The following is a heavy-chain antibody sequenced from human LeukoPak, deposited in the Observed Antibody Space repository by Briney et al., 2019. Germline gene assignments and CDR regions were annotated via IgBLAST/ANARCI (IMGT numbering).Heavy chain of an antibody. CDR3: ARSPVGVRKKHDF. CDR2: MNPTSGHT. CDR1: GYTFTSYA. J-gene: IGHJ4*02. V-gene: IGHV1-8*01. Sequence: ASVKVSSKASGYTFTSYAINWVRQATGQGLEWMGWMNPTSGHTGYAQNFQGRVTMTRDTSISTAYMELNSLTSEDTAVYYCARSPVGVRKKHDFWGQGTLVIVSS. D-gene: IGHD3-10*01.